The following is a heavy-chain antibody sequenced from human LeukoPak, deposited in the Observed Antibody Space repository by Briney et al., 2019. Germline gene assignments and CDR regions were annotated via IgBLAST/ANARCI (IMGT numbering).Heavy chain of an antibody. CDR1: GYTFTSYY. CDR3: AREIAATWSYFDY. V-gene: IGHV1-46*01. D-gene: IGHD6-13*01. J-gene: IGHJ4*02. Sequence: ASVTVSCKASGYTFTSYYMHWVRQAPGQGLEWMGVINPSGGSTSYAQKFQGRVTMTRDTSTSTVYMELSSLRSEDTAVYYCAREIAATWSYFDYWGQGTLVTVSS. CDR2: INPSGGST.